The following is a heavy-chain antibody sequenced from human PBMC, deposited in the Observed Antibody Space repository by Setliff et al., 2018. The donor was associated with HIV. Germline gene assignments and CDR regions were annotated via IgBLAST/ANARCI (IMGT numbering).Heavy chain of an antibody. J-gene: IGHJ5*01. Sequence: SETLSLTCSVSGGSISSHYWSWIRQPPGEGLEWIGYSHNNGNTHYNPSLKSRVTISVDTSKNHVSLRLNSVTAADTAVYYCARQGSWLDSWGQGILVTVSS. CDR2: SHNNGNT. CDR3: ARQGSWLDS. V-gene: IGHV4-59*08. D-gene: IGHD2-15*01. CDR1: GGSISSHY.